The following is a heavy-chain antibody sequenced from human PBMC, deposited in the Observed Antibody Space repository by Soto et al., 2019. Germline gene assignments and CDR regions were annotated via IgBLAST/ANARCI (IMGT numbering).Heavy chain of an antibody. CDR2: ISYDGGVT. J-gene: IGHJ4*02. CDR1: GFTFSTYG. Sequence: QLQLVESGGGVVQPGKFLRLSCAASGFTFSTYGMHWVRQAPGKGLEWVALISYDGGVTKYVDSVKGRFTISRDSSTNTLFLQMNSLRAEDTAVYYCAKGRLAYSGSYSVDYWGQGTLVTVSS. CDR3: AKGRLAYSGSYSVDY. D-gene: IGHD1-26*01. V-gene: IGHV3-30*18.